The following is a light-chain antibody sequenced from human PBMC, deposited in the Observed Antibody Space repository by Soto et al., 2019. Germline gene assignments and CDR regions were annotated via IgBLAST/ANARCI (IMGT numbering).Light chain of an antibody. J-gene: IGKJ3*01. Sequence: EIVLTQSPGTLSLSPGERATLSCRASQSINNRYLAWYQQKPGQAPRLLIYAASSRATSIPDRFSGSGSGKDFTLTISRLEPEDFAVYYCQQFGSSPGFTFGPGTKVDIK. CDR1: QSINNRY. CDR3: QQFGSSPGFT. V-gene: IGKV3-20*01. CDR2: AAS.